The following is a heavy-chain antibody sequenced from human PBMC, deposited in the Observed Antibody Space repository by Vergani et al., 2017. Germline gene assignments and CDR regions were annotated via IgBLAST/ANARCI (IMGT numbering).Heavy chain of an antibody. V-gene: IGHV3-7*03. CDR2: IKQDGSEK. CDR1: GFTFSSYW. CDR3: ARGGCSGGSCGYYYYGMDV. D-gene: IGHD2-15*01. J-gene: IGHJ6*02. Sequence: EVQLVESGGGLVQPGGSLRLSCAASGFTFSSYWMSWVRQAPGKGLEWVANIKQDGSEKYYVDSVKGRFTISRDNAKNSLYLQMNSLRAEDTAVYYCARGGCSGGSCGYYYYGMDVWGQGTTVTVSS.